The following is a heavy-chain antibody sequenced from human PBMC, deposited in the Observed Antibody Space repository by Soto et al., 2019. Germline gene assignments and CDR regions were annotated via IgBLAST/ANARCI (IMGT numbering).Heavy chain of an antibody. V-gene: IGHV4-30-2*01. D-gene: IGHD2-15*01. CDR3: ARGRYCLTGRCFPNWFDS. J-gene: IGHJ5*01. Sequence: TLSLTCAVSGGSISSGGYSWSWIRQPPGKGLEWIGYVFHSGSTYYSPSLQSRVTISIDGSKNQFYLELASVTAADTAVYFCARGRYCLTGRCFPNWFDSWGQGTLVTVSS. CDR1: GGSISSGGYS. CDR2: VFHSGST.